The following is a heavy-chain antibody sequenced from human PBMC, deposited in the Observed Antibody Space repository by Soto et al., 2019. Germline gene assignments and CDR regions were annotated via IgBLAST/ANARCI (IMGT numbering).Heavy chain of an antibody. V-gene: IGHV1-69*02. Sequence: QVQLVQSGAEVKRPGSSVKVSCKASGDTFNFYSINWVRQAPGLGLEWMGRVNPIVSMSNYAQKFQGRVTXTXDXATSTAYMERSSLRSEDTAIYYCASSYGSGYRAFDYWGQGALVTVSS. CDR2: VNPIVSMS. CDR3: ASSYGSGYRAFDY. J-gene: IGHJ4*02. D-gene: IGHD3-10*01. CDR1: GDTFNFYS.